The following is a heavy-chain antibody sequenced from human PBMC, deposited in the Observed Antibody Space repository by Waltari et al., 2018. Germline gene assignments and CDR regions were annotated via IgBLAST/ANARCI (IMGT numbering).Heavy chain of an antibody. CDR2: IKPDGSQQ. CDR3: ARDFNWGWDF. V-gene: IGHV3-7*03. D-gene: IGHD7-27*01. Sequence: EVQLVDSGGGLVQPGGSLRLSCAASGFTFSSNWMSWVGQTPGRGLEWLANIKPDGSQQYYVDSVRGRFSISRDNAKNSLYRQLNSLRAEDTAIYYCARDFNWGWDFWGQGTLVTVSS. CDR1: GFTFSSNW. J-gene: IGHJ4*02.